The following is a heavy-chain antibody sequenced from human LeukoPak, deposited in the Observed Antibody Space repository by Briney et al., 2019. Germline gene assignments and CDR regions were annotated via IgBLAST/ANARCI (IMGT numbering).Heavy chain of an antibody. J-gene: IGHJ4*02. CDR3: ARSAAYYGSGSYPDY. CDR1: GNTFTSYT. Sequence: ASVKVSCKASGNTFTSYTIHWVRQAPEQRLEWMGWINAGNGNTKYSQKFQGRVTITRDTSASTAYMELSSLRSEDTAVYYCARSAAYYGSGSYPDYWGQGTLVTVSS. D-gene: IGHD3-10*01. V-gene: IGHV1-3*01. CDR2: INAGNGNT.